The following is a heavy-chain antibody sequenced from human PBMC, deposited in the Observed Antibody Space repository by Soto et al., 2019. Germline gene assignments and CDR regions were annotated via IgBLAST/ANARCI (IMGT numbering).Heavy chain of an antibody. Sequence: GASVKVSCKASGYTFTSYDISWVRHATGQGLEWMGWMNPNSGNTGYAQKFQGRVTMTRNTSISTAYMELSSLRSEDTAVYYCARVAYDFWSGYYPKPVDYWGQGTLVNVSS. V-gene: IGHV1-8*01. CDR1: GYTFTSYD. J-gene: IGHJ4*02. CDR3: ARVAYDFWSGYYPKPVDY. D-gene: IGHD3-3*01. CDR2: MNPNSGNT.